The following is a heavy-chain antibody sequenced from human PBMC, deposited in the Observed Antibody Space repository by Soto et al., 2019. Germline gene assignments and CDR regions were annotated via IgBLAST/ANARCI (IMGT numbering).Heavy chain of an antibody. J-gene: IGHJ5*02. CDR1: GLPFIITD. CDR2: IDGSGGTT. Sequence: VGSLSLSCAASGLPFIITDMTWVRQAPGKGLDWVSTIDGSGGTTYYADSVKGRFTISRDNSMNTVYLQMNSLRADDTALYYCAKNSGWFNTWGQGALVTVSS. D-gene: IGHD3-10*01. V-gene: IGHV3-23*01. CDR3: AKNSGWFNT.